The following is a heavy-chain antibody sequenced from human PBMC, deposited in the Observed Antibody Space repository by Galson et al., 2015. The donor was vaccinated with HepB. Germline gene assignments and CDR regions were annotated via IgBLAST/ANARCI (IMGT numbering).Heavy chain of an antibody. V-gene: IGHV3-30*04. D-gene: IGHD1-26*01. Sequence: SLRLSCAASGFTFSSYAMHWVRQAPGKGLEWVAVISYDGSNKYYADSVKGGFPFSRDNSKNTLYLQMNSLRAEDTAVYYCARPLLVGATDVGYWGQGTLVTVSS. J-gene: IGHJ4*02. CDR2: ISYDGSNK. CDR1: GFTFSSYA. CDR3: ARPLLVGATDVGY.